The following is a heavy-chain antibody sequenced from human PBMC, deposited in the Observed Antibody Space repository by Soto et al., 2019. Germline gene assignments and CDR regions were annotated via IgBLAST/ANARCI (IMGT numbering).Heavy chain of an antibody. CDR2: IYYSGST. CDR3: ASSITFGGVIVFGAFDI. J-gene: IGHJ3*02. D-gene: IGHD3-16*02. CDR1: RGSIIRSS. Sequence: SETLSLTCTVSRGSIIRSSWGWIPQPPGKGLEWIGYIYYSGSTNYNPSLKSRVTISVDTSKNQFSLKLSSVTAADTAVYYCASSITFGGVIVFGAFDIWGQGTMVT. V-gene: IGHV4-59*08.